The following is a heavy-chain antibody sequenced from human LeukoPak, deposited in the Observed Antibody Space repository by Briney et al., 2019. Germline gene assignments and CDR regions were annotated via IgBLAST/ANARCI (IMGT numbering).Heavy chain of an antibody. CDR3: ARNGASSTSPNWFDP. D-gene: IGHD2-2*01. CDR2: INHSGST. Sequence: PSETLSLTCAGYGGSFSGYYWSWIRQPPGKGLEWIGEINHSGSTNYNPSLKSRVTVSVDTSKNQFSLKLSSVTAADTAVYYCARNGASSTSPNWFDPWGQGTLVTVSS. CDR1: GGSFSGYY. V-gene: IGHV4-34*01. J-gene: IGHJ5*02.